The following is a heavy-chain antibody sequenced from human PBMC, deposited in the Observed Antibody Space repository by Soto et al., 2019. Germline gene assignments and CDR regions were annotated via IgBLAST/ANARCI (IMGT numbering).Heavy chain of an antibody. CDR1: GGSISSGGYS. CDR2: IYYILST. V-gene: IGHV4-31*03. CDR3: ARSVFP. Sequence: QVQLQESGPGLVKPSQTLSLTCTVSGGSISSGGYSWHWIRQHPGKGLEWIGYIYYILSTYYTPSLKSRVTISRDTSKYQSSLKLRSVTAADTAVYYCARSVFPWGQGMLVTVSS. J-gene: IGHJ5*02.